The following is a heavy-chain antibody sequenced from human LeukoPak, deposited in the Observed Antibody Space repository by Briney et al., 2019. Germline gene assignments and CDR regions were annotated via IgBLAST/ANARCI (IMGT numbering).Heavy chain of an antibody. CDR1: GFTFRSYW. CDR2: ISGSGGST. CDR3: AKDIVVVPAATTFDY. D-gene: IGHD2-2*01. Sequence: PGGSLRLSCAASGFTFRSYWMSWAHQAPGKGLEWVSAISGSGGSTYYADSVKGRFTISRDNSKNTLYLQMNSLRAEDTAVYYCAKDIVVVPAATTFDYWGQGTLVTVSS. J-gene: IGHJ4*02. V-gene: IGHV3-23*01.